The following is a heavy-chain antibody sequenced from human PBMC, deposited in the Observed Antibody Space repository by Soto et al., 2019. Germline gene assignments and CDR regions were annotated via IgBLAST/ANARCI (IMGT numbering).Heavy chain of an antibody. Sequence: GGSLRLSCAASGFTFSSYAMHWVRQAPGKGLGWVAVISYDGSNKYYADSVKGRFTISRDNSKNTLYLQMNSLRAEDTAVYYCARALLFCSGGSCYSPLYYYYGMDVWGQGTTVTVSS. CDR1: GFTFSSYA. J-gene: IGHJ6*02. CDR3: ARALLFCSGGSCYSPLYYYYGMDV. CDR2: ISYDGSNK. V-gene: IGHV3-30-3*01. D-gene: IGHD2-15*01.